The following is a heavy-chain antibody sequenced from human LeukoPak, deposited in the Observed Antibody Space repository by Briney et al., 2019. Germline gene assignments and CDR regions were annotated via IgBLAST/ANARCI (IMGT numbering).Heavy chain of an antibody. Sequence: HSGGCLRPSCGASGFTLSSYWMSWVRQAPGKGLEWVANIKQDGSEKYYVDSVKGRFTISRDNAKNSLYLQMNSLRAEDTAVYYCARGRGSGSKDYWGQGHLVTVSS. CDR3: ARGRGSGSKDY. CDR1: GFTLSSYW. CDR2: IKQDGSEK. J-gene: IGHJ4*02. D-gene: IGHD3-10*01. V-gene: IGHV3-7*04.